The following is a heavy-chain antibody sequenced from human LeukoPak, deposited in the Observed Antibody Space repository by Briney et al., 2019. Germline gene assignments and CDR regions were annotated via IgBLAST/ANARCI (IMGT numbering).Heavy chain of an antibody. Sequence: SETLSLTCTVSGGSISSYYWSWIRQPPGRGLEWIGYIFYSGSTNYNPSLKSRVTISVDTSKNQFSPTLNSVTAADTAVYYCARGWRGVVGATSFDYWGQGTLVTDSS. V-gene: IGHV4-59*01. J-gene: IGHJ4*02. CDR2: IFYSGST. CDR3: ARGWRGVVGATSFDY. CDR1: GGSISSYY. D-gene: IGHD1-26*01.